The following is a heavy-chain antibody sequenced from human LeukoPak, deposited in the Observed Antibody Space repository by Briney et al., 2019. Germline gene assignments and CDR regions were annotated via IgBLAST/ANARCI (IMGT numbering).Heavy chain of an antibody. J-gene: IGHJ3*02. CDR3: ARDIDTAMETGAFDI. CDR1: GYTFTGYY. Sequence: ASVKVSCKASGYTFTGYYMHWVRQAPGQGLEWMGRINPNSGGTNYAQKFQGRVTITADESTSTAYMELSSLRSEDTAVYYCARDIDTAMETGAFDIWGQGTMVTVSS. D-gene: IGHD5-18*01. CDR2: INPNSGGT. V-gene: IGHV1-2*06.